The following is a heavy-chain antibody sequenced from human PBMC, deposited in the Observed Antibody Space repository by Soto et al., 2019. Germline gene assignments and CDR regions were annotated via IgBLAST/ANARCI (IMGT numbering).Heavy chain of an antibody. Sequence: GGSLRLSCAASGFTFSSYGMHWVRQAPGKGLEWVAVISYDGSNKYYADSVKGRFTISRDNSKNTLYLQMNSLRAEDTAVYYCAKDGGITIFGVVIPHGLDYWGQGTLVTVSS. CDR1: GFTFSSYG. CDR3: AKDGGITIFGVVIPHGLDY. J-gene: IGHJ4*02. V-gene: IGHV3-30*18. D-gene: IGHD3-3*01. CDR2: ISYDGSNK.